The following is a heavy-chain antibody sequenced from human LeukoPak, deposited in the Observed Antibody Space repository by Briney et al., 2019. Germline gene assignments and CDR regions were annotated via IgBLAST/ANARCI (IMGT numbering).Heavy chain of an antibody. CDR2: ISGSGGST. V-gene: IGHV3-23*01. CDR1: GFTFSSYA. CDR3: ARGSSGSTYYYMDV. J-gene: IGHJ6*03. D-gene: IGHD3-22*01. Sequence: GGSLRLSCAASGFTFSSYAMTWVRQAPGKGLEWVSGISGSGGSTYYADPVKGRFTISRDDSKNTLYLQMNSLRAEDTAVYYCARGSSGSTYYYMDVWGKGTTVTVSS.